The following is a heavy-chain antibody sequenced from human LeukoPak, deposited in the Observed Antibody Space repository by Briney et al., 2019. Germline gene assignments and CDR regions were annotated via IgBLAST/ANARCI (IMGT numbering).Heavy chain of an antibody. CDR2: INSDGSST. J-gene: IGHJ4*02. V-gene: IGHV3-74*01. D-gene: IGHD5-12*01. CDR3: ARAGPGGGYYY. Sequence: GGSLRLSRAASGFTFSSYWMHWVPQAPGKGLVWVSRINSDGSSTSYADSVKGRFTISRDNAKNTLYLQMNSLRAEDTAVYYCARAGPGGGYYYWGQGTLVVVSS. CDR1: GFTFSSYW.